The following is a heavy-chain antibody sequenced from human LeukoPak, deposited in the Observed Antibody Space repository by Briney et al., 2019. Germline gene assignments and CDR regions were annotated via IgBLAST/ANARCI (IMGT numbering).Heavy chain of an antibody. V-gene: IGHV1-8*01. CDR2: INPNSGNT. J-gene: IGHJ4*02. D-gene: IGHD2-2*02. CDR1: GYTLPSYD. Sequence: ASVRVSCKASGYTLPSYDINWVRQAIGQGLEWMGWINPNSGNTVYAQKFKGRVTMTRNSLTTAYMEMSSVRSEDTAVYYCATGLVVPAAINYWGQGTLVTVSS. CDR3: ATGLVVPAAINY.